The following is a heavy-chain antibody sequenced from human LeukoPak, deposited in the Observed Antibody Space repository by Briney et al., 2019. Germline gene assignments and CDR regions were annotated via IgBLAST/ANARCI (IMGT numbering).Heavy chain of an antibody. Sequence: PGGSLRLSCAASGFTFSSYWMSWVRQAPGKGLEWVANIKQDGSEKYYVDSVKGRFTISRDNAKNSLYLQMNSLRAEDTAVYYCTRTYCGGDCYREYFDYWGQGTLVTVSS. CDR3: TRTYCGGDCYREYFDY. D-gene: IGHD2-21*02. CDR2: IKQDGSEK. V-gene: IGHV3-7*01. J-gene: IGHJ4*02. CDR1: GFTFSSYW.